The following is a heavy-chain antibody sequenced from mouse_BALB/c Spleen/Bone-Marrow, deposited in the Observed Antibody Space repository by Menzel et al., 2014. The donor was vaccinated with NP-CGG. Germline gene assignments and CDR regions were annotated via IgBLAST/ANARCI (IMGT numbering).Heavy chain of an antibody. CDR2: ISYSGST. J-gene: IGHJ2*01. CDR3: AKTGTRYYFDY. V-gene: IGHV3-2*02. D-gene: IGHD4-1*01. Sequence: EVQLQESGPGLVKPSQSLSLTCTVTGYSITSDYAWNWIRQFPGNKLEWMGYISYSGSTSYNPSLKSRISITRDTSKNQFSLQLNSVTTEDTATYCCAKTGTRYYFDYWGQGTTLTVSS. CDR1: GYSITSDYA.